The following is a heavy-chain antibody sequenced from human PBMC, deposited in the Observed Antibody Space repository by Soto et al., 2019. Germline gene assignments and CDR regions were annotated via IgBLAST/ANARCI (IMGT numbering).Heavy chain of an antibody. J-gene: IGHJ6*02. Sequence: QVQLVQSGAEVKKPGSSVKFSCKASGGTFSSYAISWVRQAPGHGLEWMGGIIPICGTANYAQKIQGRGTIQADDSTSTAYMELSSLRSEDTAVYYCARDSIPDREVVVLGGFSYYGMEVWGQGTTVTVSS. V-gene: IGHV1-69*01. CDR1: GGTFSSYA. CDR3: ARDSIPDREVVVLGGFSYYGMEV. D-gene: IGHD3-22*01. CDR2: IIPICGTA.